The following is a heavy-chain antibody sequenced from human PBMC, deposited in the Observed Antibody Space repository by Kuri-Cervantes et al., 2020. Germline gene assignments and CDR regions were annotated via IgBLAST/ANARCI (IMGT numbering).Heavy chain of an antibody. V-gene: IGHV4-38-2*01. D-gene: IGHD1-1*01. J-gene: IGHJ4*02. Sequence: SETLSLTCDVSGYSIIRGYYWGWIRQPPEKGLEWIGSVFHSGNTYYNPSLRSRFTTSIDTSKNQFSLQLTSVTAADTAFYFCVRHPHNWNAGGDIWGRGTLVTVSS. CDR3: VRHPHNWNAGGDI. CDR2: VFHSGNT. CDR1: GYSIIRGYY.